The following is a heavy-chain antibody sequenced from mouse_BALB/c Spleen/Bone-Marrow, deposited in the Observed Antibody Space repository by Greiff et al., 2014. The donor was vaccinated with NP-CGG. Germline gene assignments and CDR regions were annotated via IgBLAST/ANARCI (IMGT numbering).Heavy chain of an antibody. D-gene: IGHD2-14*01. CDR3: ARAGRYDGNFDY. J-gene: IGHJ2*01. CDR2: ISSGDSYT. Sequence: EVQLQQSGGGLVKPGGSLKLSCAASGFTFSSCAMSWVRQTPEKRLEWVATISSGDSYTYCLDSVKGRFTISRDNAKNTLYLQMSSLRSKDTAMYYCARAGRYDGNFDYWGQGTTLTVSS. CDR1: GFTFSSCA. V-gene: IGHV5-9-3*01.